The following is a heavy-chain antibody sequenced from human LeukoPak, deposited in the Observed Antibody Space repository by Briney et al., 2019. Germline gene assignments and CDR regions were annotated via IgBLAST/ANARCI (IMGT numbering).Heavy chain of an antibody. Sequence: SQTLSLTCTVSGGSISSGSYYWSWIRQPAGKGLEWIGRIYTSGSTNYNPSLKSRVTISVDTSKNQFSLKLSSVTAADTAVYYCARARPWNYCDYWGQGTLVTVSS. CDR3: ARARPWNYCDY. CDR2: IYTSGST. CDR1: GGSISSGSYY. V-gene: IGHV4-61*02. J-gene: IGHJ4*02. D-gene: IGHD1-1*01.